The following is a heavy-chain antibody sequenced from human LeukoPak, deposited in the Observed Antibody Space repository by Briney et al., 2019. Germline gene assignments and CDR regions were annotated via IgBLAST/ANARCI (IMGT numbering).Heavy chain of an antibody. CDR1: GFTFSSYS. J-gene: IGHJ3*02. V-gene: IGHV3-21*01. CDR3: ARTPGIAALRAFDI. D-gene: IGHD6-13*01. Sequence: GASLRLSCAASGFTFSSYSMNWVRQAPGKGLEWVSSISSSSSYIYYADSVKGRFTISRDNAKNSLYLQMNSLRAEDTAVYYCARTPGIAALRAFDIWGQGTMVTVSS. CDR2: ISSSSSYI.